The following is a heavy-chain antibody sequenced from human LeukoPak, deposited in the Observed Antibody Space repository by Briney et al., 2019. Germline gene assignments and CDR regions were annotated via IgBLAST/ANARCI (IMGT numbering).Heavy chain of an antibody. CDR3: AREDSSSPYYYYYGMDV. CDR1: GYTFTSYA. CDR2: INAGNGNT. D-gene: IGHD6-6*01. J-gene: IGHJ6*02. Sequence: ASVKVSCKASGYTFTSYAMHWVRQAPGQRLEWMGWINAGNGNTKYSQKFQGRVTITRDTSASTAYMELSSLRSEDTAVYYCAREDSSSPYYYYYGMDVWGQGTTVTVSS. V-gene: IGHV1-3*01.